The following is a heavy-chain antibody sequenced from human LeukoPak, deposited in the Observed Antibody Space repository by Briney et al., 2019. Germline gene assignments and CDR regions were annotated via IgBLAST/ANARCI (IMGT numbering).Heavy chain of an antibody. CDR2: ISGDGGST. Sequence: GGSLRLSCAASGFTFDDYAMHWARQAPGKGLEWVSLISGDGGSTYYADSVRGRFTISRDNSKNSLYLQMNSLRTEDTALYYCAKVSVVAATYYFDYWGQGTLVTVSS. J-gene: IGHJ4*02. V-gene: IGHV3-43*02. CDR1: GFTFDDYA. D-gene: IGHD2-15*01. CDR3: AKVSVVAATYYFDY.